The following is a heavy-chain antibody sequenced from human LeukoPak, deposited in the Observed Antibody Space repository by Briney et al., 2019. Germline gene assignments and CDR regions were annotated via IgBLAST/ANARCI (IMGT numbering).Heavy chain of an antibody. CDR2: IYPGDSDT. D-gene: IGHD1-26*01. CDR3: ARFSVGGTYYPDY. V-gene: IGHV5-51*01. J-gene: IGHJ4*02. CDR1: GYSFSTYW. Sequence: GESLKISCKGLGYSFSTYWNAWVRQRPGKGLEWMGIIYPGDSDTRYSPSFQGQVTISADKSVSTAYLQWSSLKASDTAMYYCARFSVGGTYYPDYWGQGTLVTVSS.